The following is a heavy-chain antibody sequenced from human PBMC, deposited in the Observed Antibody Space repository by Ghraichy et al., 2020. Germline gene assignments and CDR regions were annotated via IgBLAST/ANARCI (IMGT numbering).Heavy chain of an antibody. Sequence: SETLSLTCTVSGGSISSYSDYWGWLRQPPGKGPEWIGSIYNSVSTHYNPSPKSRVTISIDTSKDQFSLRLTSVTAADTAIYYCARNKTGNLSGWFDPWGQGSLVIVSS. CDR3: ARNKTGNLSGWFDP. CDR2: IYNSVST. J-gene: IGHJ5*02. CDR1: GGSISSYSDY. D-gene: IGHD1-14*01. V-gene: IGHV4-39*01.